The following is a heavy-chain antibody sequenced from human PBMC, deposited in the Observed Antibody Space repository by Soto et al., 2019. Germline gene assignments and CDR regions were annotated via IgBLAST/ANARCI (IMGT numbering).Heavy chain of an antibody. D-gene: IGHD2-2*01. CDR1: GDSVSSNSAA. J-gene: IGHJ6*02. CDR2: TYYRSKWYN. CDR3: ARDLIVVVPAAIPYYYYYGMDV. Sequence: SQTLSLTCAISGDSVSSNSAAWNWIRQSPSRGLEWLGRTYYRSKWYNDYAVSVKSRITINPDTSKNQFSLQLNSVTPEDTAVYYCARDLIVVVPAAIPYYYYYGMDVWGQGTTVTVSS. V-gene: IGHV6-1*01.